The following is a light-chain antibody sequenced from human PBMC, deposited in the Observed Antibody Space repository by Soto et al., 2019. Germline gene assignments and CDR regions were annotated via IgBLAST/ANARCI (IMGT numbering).Light chain of an antibody. V-gene: IGLV1-44*01. CDR3: ATWDDSLNGVV. Sequence: QLVLTQPPSASGTPGQRVSISCSGSSSNIGSNTVNWFQQLPGTAPKLLIYTNNQRPSTHNQRPSGVPDRFSGSKSGTSASLAISGLQSEDEADYYCATWDDSLNGVVFGGGTKLTVL. CDR2: THN. J-gene: IGLJ2*01. CDR1: SSNIGSNT.